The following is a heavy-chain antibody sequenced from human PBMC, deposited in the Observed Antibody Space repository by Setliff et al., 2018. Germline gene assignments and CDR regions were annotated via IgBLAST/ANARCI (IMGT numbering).Heavy chain of an antibody. J-gene: IGHJ4*02. CDR2: IKGDGSEK. CDR3: ARDRISRYYDSGAHAFDI. CDR1: AFTFKNYW. D-gene: IGHD3-22*01. Sequence: GGSLSLSCAASAFTFKNYWMSWVRQAPGKGLEWVANIKGDGSEKFYLASVKGRFTISRDNARNSLYLQMNSLRAEDTAVYYCARDRISRYYDSGAHAFDIWGPGTLVTVSS. V-gene: IGHV3-7*03.